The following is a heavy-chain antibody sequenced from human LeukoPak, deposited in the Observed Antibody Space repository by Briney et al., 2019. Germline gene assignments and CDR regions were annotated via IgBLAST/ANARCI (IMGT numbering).Heavy chain of an antibody. V-gene: IGHV4-34*01. D-gene: IGHD3-16*01. CDR2: INHSGSN. Sequence: SETLSLACAVYGGSFSGYYWSWVRQPPGKGLEWIGEINHSGSNNYNPSLESRVTISVDKSKNQFSLKLRSVTAADTAVYYCARIRDYDRWGQGTLVTVSS. CDR3: ARIRDYDR. CDR1: GGSFSGYY. J-gene: IGHJ5*02.